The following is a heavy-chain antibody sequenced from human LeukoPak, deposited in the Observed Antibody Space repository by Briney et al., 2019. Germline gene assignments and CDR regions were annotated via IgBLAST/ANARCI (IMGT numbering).Heavy chain of an antibody. Sequence: GGSLRLSCAASGFTFSTYSMNWVRQAPGKGLEWVSSISGSSTYIFYADTVKGRFTISRDNAKNSLYLQMNSLRVEDTAVYYCARVKGTERDYWGQGTLVTVSS. J-gene: IGHJ4*02. V-gene: IGHV3-21*01. CDR2: ISGSSTYI. CDR1: GFTFSTYS. D-gene: IGHD3/OR15-3a*01. CDR3: ARVKGTERDY.